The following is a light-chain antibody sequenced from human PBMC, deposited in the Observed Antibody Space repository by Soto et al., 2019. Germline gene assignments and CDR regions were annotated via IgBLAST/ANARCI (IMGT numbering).Light chain of an antibody. Sequence: QLVLTQSSSASASLGSSVKLTCTLSSGHSSYIIAWHQQQPGKAPRYLMKLEGSGSYNKGSAVPDRFSGSGSGADRYLTISSLQFEDEADYYCETWDSYTRVFGGGTKLTVL. J-gene: IGLJ3*02. V-gene: IGLV4-60*02. CDR3: ETWDSYTRV. CDR1: SGHSSYI. CDR2: LEGSGSY.